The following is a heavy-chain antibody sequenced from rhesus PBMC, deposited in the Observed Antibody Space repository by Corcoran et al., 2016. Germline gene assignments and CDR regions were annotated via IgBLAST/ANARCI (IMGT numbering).Heavy chain of an antibody. V-gene: IGHV1S2*01. J-gene: IGHJ4*01. Sequence: QVQLVQSGAEVKKPGSSVKVSCKASGYTFTDYYMHWVRQAPRQGLEWMGWINPYNGNTKYAHNFQGRVTITRDTSTITAYMELSILRAEDMAVYYCAADRNTYIDYWGQGVLVTVSS. CDR2: INPYNGNT. CDR3: AADRNTYIDY. CDR1: GYTFTDYY. D-gene: IGHD6-19*01.